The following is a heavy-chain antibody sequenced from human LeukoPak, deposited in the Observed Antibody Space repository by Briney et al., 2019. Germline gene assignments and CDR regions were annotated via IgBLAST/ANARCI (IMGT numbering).Heavy chain of an antibody. Sequence: SGGSLRLSCAASGFTFDDYGMSWVRQAPGKGLEWVSGINWNGSSTGYADSVKGRFTISRDNAKNSLYLQMNSLRAEDTALYYCARWYYYDSSGLDIWGQGTMVTVSS. D-gene: IGHD3-22*01. V-gene: IGHV3-20*04. CDR1: GFTFDDYG. CDR2: INWNGSST. J-gene: IGHJ3*02. CDR3: ARWYYYDSSGLDI.